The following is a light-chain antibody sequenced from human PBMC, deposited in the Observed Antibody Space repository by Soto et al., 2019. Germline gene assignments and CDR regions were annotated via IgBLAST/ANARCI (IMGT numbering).Light chain of an antibody. CDR2: KAS. CDR3: QQYNNYLWT. V-gene: IGKV1-5*03. Sequence: DIQMTQSPSTLSASVGDRVTITCRASQSISSWLAWYQQNPGKAPKLLIYKASSLESGVPSRFSGSGSGTEFTLTISSLQPDDFATYYCQQYNNYLWTFGQGTKVEIK. CDR1: QSISSW. J-gene: IGKJ1*01.